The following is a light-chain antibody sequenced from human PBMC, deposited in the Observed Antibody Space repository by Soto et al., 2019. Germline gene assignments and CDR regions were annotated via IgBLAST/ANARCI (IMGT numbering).Light chain of an antibody. CDR3: QKYNDYST. V-gene: IGKV1-5*01. CDR2: DAS. J-gene: IGKJ2*01. CDR1: QNIRTW. Sequence: DIQMTQSPSTLSAPVGDRVTITCRASQNIRTWLAWYQKKPGQPPRLLISDASSLQSGVPSRVCGSGSGTEFTLTICSLHPDDVATYYCQKYNDYSTFGQGTKLDIK.